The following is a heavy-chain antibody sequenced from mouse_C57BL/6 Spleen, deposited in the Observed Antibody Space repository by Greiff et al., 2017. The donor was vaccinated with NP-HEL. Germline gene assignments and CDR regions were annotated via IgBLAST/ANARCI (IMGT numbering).Heavy chain of an antibody. V-gene: IGHV3-6*01. CDR3: ARDRV. CDR1: GYSITSGYY. D-gene: IGHD3-1*01. J-gene: IGHJ3*01. Sequence: EVQLQQSGPGLVKPSQSLSLTCSVTGYSITSGYYWNWIRQFPGNKLEWMGYISYDGSNNYNPSLKNRISITRDTSKNQFFLKLNSVTTEDTATYYCARDRVWGQGTLVTVSA. CDR2: ISYDGSN.